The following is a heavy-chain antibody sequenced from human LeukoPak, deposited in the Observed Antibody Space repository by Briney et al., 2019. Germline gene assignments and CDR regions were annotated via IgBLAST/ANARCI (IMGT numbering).Heavy chain of an antibody. D-gene: IGHD6-13*01. CDR3: ARSSLSSSWFLDY. CDR2: IYYSGST. CDR1: GGSVNSGNYY. J-gene: IGHJ4*02. V-gene: IGHV4-61*01. Sequence: SETLSLTCTVSGGSVNSGNYYWSWIRQPPGKGLEWIGYIYYSGSTNYNPPLKSRVTISVDTSKNQFSLKLSSVTAADTVVYYCARSSLSSSWFLDYWGQGTLVTVSS.